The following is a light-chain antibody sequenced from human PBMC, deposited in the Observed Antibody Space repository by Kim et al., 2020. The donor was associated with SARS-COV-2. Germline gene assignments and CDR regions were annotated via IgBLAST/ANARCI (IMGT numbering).Light chain of an antibody. CDR2: DAR. V-gene: IGLV7-46*01. CDR3: LLSYSGARV. CDR1: SGGVTSGHY. J-gene: IGLJ3*02. Sequence: PGGTVPLPCGSSSGGVTSGHYPYWFQQKPGQAPRTLIYDARNRHSWTPARFSGSLLGGKAALTLSGAQPEDEADYYCLLSYSGARVFGGGTKLTVL.